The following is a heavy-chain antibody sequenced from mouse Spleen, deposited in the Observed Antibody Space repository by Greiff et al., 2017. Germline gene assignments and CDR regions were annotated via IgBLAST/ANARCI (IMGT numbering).Heavy chain of an antibody. Sequence: EVKLMESGGGLVKLGGSLKLSCAASGFTFSSYAMSWVRQTPEKRLEWVATISSGGGNTYYPDSVKGRFTISRDNAKNTLYLQMSSLKSEDTAMYYCARHGNQRYYAMDYWGQGTSVTVSS. CDR3: ARHGNQRYYAMDY. J-gene: IGHJ4*01. CDR1: GFTFSSYA. D-gene: IGHD2-1*01. V-gene: IGHV5-9*04. CDR2: ISSGGGNT.